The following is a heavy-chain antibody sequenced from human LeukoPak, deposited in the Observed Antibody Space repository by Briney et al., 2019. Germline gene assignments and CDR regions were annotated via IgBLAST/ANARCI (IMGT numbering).Heavy chain of an antibody. D-gene: IGHD3-9*01. CDR3: ARGFDWLEYYFDY. CDR2: FDPEDGET. J-gene: IGHJ4*02. V-gene: IGHV1-24*01. Sequence: ASVKVSCKVSGYTLTELSMHWVRQAPGKGLEWMGGFDPEDGETIYAQKFQGRVTMTEDTSTDTAYMELSRLRSDDTAVYHCARGFDWLEYYFDYWGQGTLVTASS. CDR1: GYTLTELS.